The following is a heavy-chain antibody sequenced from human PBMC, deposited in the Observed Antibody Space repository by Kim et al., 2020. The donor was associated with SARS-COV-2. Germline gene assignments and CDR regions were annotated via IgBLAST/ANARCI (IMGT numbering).Heavy chain of an antibody. CDR3: ARDYGDFLFDY. CDR2: IYYSGST. CDR1: GGSISSYY. D-gene: IGHD4-17*01. J-gene: IGHJ4*02. Sequence: SETLSLTCTVSGGSISSYYWSWIRQPPGKGLEWIGYIYYSGSTNYNPSLKSRVTISVDTSKNQFSLKLSSVTAADTAVYYCARDYGDFLFDYWGQGTLVTVSS. V-gene: IGHV4-59*08.